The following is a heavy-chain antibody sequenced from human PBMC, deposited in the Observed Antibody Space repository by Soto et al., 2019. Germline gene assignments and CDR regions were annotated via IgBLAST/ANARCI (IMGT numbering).Heavy chain of an antibody. CDR3: ARSDDGTSYPMDI. CDR1: GYTFTNYY. CDR2: MNPRSGGT. V-gene: IGHV1-2*02. D-gene: IGHD3-10*01. Sequence: ASVKVSCKASGYTFTNYYMHWVRQAPGQGLEWMGWMNPRSGGTKYAQAFQDRVTMTRDASISTAYMEVTSLGHGDTAVYFCARSDDGTSYPMDIWGPGTLVTVSS. J-gene: IGHJ4*02.